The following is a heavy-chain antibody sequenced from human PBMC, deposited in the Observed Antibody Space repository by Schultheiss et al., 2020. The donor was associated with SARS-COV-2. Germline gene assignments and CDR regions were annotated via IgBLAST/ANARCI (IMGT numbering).Heavy chain of an antibody. Sequence: SETLSLTCAVSGGSISSSNWWSWIRQPPGKGLEWIGEINHSGSTNYNPSLKSRVTISVDTSKNQFSLKLSSVTAADTAVYYCARGRSYGSGSYFPSYYFDYWGQGTLVTVSS. V-gene: IGHV4-4*02. CDR1: GGSISSSNW. D-gene: IGHD3-10*01. CDR2: INHSGST. CDR3: ARGRSYGSGSYFPSYYFDY. J-gene: IGHJ4*02.